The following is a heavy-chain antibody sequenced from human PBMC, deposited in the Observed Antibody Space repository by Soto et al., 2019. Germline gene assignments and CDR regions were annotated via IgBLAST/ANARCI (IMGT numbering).Heavy chain of an antibody. J-gene: IGHJ4*02. V-gene: IGHV3-23*01. CDR1: GFTFSSYA. CDR2: ISVSGGST. Sequence: EVQLLESGGGLVQPGGSLRLSCEASGFTFSSYAMSWVRQAPGRGLAWVSGISVSGGSTYYADSVKGRFTISRDNSKNTLYLQMNSLRAEDTAVYYCASNTRYDPPDYWGQGNLVTVSS. D-gene: IGHD3-16*01. CDR3: ASNTRYDPPDY.